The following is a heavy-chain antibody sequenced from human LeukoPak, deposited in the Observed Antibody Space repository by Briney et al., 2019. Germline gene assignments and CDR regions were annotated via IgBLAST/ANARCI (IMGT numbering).Heavy chain of an antibody. D-gene: IGHD3-3*01. CDR3: ARDHSIFYYFDY. V-gene: IGHV3-21*01. J-gene: IGHJ4*02. Sequence: GGSPRLSCAASGFTFSSYSMNWVRQAPGKGLEWVSSISSSSSYIYYADSVKGRFTISRDNAKNSLYLQMNSLRAEDTAVYYCARDHSIFYYFDYWGQGTLVTVSS. CDR1: GFTFSSYS. CDR2: ISSSSSYI.